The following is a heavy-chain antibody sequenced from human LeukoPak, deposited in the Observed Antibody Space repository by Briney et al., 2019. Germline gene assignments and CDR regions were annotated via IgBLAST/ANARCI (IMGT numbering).Heavy chain of an antibody. D-gene: IGHD4-23*01. CDR3: ARDYGSNLRWFDP. Sequence: GGSLRLSCAPSGFTVSSNYMSRVRQAPGKGLEWVSVIYSGGSTYYADSVKGRFTISRDNSKNTLYLQMNSLRAEDTAVYYCARDYGSNLRWFDPWGQGTLVTVSS. V-gene: IGHV3-53*01. CDR2: IYSGGST. CDR1: GFTVSSNY. J-gene: IGHJ5*02.